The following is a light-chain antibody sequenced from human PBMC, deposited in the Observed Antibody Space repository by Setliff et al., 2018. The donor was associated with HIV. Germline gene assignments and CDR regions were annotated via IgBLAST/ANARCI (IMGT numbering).Light chain of an antibody. Sequence: QSVLTQPASVSGSPGQSITISCTGTSGDVGRYNLVSWYQQQPGRPPKLMIYQVSKRPSGVSNRFSGSKSGNTASLTISGLQAEDEADYYCCSNTGSNTDVFGTGTKVTV. V-gene: IGLV2-23*02. J-gene: IGLJ1*01. CDR3: CSNTGSNTDV. CDR2: QVS. CDR1: SGDVGRYNL.